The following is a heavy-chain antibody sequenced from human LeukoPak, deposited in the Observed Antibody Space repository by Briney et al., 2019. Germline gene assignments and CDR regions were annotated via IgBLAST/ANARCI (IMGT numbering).Heavy chain of an antibody. CDR3: ARDPPISGRWVFDI. D-gene: IGHD3-9*01. Sequence: ASLKVSCKASGYRFTGYYIHWLRQAPGQGVEWMGWINLDVRDTHSAQKFLGRVTMTGDTSITTAYMELRDLRSDDTAVYYCARDPPISGRWVFDIWGQGTMVTAS. V-gene: IGHV1-2*02. J-gene: IGHJ3*02. CDR1: GYRFTGYY. CDR2: INLDVRDT.